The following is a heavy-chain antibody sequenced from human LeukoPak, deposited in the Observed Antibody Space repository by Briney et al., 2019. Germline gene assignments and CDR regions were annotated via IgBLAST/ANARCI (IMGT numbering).Heavy chain of an antibody. Sequence: SETLSLTCTVSGGSISSGSYYWSWIRQPAGKGLEWIGRIYTSGSTNYNPSLKSRVTISVDTSKNQFSLKLSSVTAADTAVYYCARDSRVGYYYYMDVWGKGTTVTVSS. J-gene: IGHJ6*03. CDR1: GGSISSGSYY. V-gene: IGHV4-61*02. CDR2: IYTSGST. D-gene: IGHD1-26*01. CDR3: ARDSRVGYYYYMDV.